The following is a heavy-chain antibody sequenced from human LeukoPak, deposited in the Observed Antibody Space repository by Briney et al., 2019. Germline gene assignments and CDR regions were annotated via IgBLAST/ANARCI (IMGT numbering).Heavy chain of an antibody. CDR1: GFTFSSYE. CDR2: IYSGGTT. V-gene: IGHV3-66*02. Sequence: GGPLRLSCAASGFTFSSYEMNWVRQAPGKGLEWVSLIYSGGTTYYADSVKGRFTISRDNSKNTLFLQMNSLRPEDTAVYYCARGPDYDILADYFDYWGQGTLVTVSS. D-gene: IGHD3-9*01. J-gene: IGHJ4*02. CDR3: ARGPDYDILADYFDY.